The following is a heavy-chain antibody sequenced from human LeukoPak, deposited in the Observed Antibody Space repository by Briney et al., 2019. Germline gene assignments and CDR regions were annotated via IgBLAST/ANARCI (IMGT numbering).Heavy chain of an antibody. V-gene: IGHV4-39*01. J-gene: IGHJ4*02. CDR1: GASISSGDYY. D-gene: IGHD5-18*01. CDR3: ASTYRTRGYTYGYFDN. CDR2: IYHSGST. Sequence: PSETLSLTCTVSGASISSGDYYWGWIRQPPGKGLEWIGSIYHSGSTYHNPTLKRRVTISGDTSKNQFSLNLSSVTAADTAVYYCASTYRTRGYTYGYFDNWGQGTLVTVSS.